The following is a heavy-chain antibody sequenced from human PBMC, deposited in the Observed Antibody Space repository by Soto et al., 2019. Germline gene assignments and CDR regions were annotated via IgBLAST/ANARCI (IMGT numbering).Heavy chain of an antibody. CDR1: GYTFTSYY. CDR2: INPSGGST. Sequence: ASVKVSCKASGYTFTSYYMHWVLQAPGQGLEWMGIINPSGGSTSYAQKFQGRVTMTRDTSTSTVYMELSSLRSEDTAVYYCARAPGIAAAGTIWFDPWGQGTLVTVSS. J-gene: IGHJ5*02. CDR3: ARAPGIAAAGTIWFDP. D-gene: IGHD6-13*01. V-gene: IGHV1-46*01.